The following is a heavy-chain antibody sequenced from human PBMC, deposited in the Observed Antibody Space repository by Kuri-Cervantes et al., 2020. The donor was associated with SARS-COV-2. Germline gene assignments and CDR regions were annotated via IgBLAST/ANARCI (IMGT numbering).Heavy chain of an antibody. CDR1: GYTFTSYA. CDR2: INAGNGNT. V-gene: IGHV1-3*01. CDR3: ARSITIFGVVIITRYYFDY. D-gene: IGHD3-3*01. Sequence: ASVKVSCKASGYTFTSYAMHWVRQAPGQRLEWMGWINAGNGNTKYSQKFQGRVTMTRNTSVSTAYMELSSLRSEDTAVYYCARSITIFGVVIITRYYFDYWGQGTLVTVSS. J-gene: IGHJ4*02.